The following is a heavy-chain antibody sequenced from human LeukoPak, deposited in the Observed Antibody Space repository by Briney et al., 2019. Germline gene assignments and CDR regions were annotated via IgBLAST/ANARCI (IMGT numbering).Heavy chain of an antibody. CDR2: IKSKTDGGTT. D-gene: IGHD3-22*01. J-gene: IGHJ4*02. V-gene: IGHV3-15*07. CDR3: TSQGGYYYDSSGYYHDY. CDR1: GFTFSNAW. Sequence: PGGSLRLSCAASGFTFSNAWMNWVRQAPGKGLEWVGRIKSKTDGGTTDYAAPAKGRFTISRDDSKNTLYLQMNSLKTEDTAVYYCTSQGGYYYDSSGYYHDYWGQGTLVTVSS.